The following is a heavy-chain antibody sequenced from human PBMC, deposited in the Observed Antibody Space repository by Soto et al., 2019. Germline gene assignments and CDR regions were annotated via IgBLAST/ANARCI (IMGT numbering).Heavy chain of an antibody. CDR2: ISSSGSTI. D-gene: IGHD6-6*01. J-gene: IGHJ6*02. CDR3: ARDRGDSSSNYYGMDV. V-gene: IGHV3-48*03. CDR1: GFTFSSYE. Sequence: VGSLRLSCAASGFTFSSYEMNWVRQAPGKGLEWVSYISSSGSTIYYADSVKGRFTISRDNAKNSLYLQMNSLRAEDTAVYYCARDRGDSSSNYYGMDVWGQGTTVTVSS.